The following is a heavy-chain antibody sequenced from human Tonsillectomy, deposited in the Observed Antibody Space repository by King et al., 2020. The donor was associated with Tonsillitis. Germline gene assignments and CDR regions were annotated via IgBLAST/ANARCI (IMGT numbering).Heavy chain of an antibody. D-gene: IGHD6-19*01. V-gene: IGHV3-30*04. J-gene: IGHJ6*02. CDR2: ISSDGSKR. CDR3: ARDLSTVAASNGLDV. Sequence: VQLVESGGGVVQPGRSLRLSCAASGFIFRNYEMDWVRQAPGKGLDWVALISSDGSKRYYADSVQGRFTISRDNSRNTLSLQMSSLSAEDTAGYHCARDLSTVAASNGLDVWGQGTTVTVSS. CDR1: GFIFRNYE.